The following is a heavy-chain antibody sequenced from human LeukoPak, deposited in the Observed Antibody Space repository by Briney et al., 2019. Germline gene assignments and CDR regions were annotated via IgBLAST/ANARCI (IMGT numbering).Heavy chain of an antibody. CDR3: AKGKQWLRSLDY. J-gene: IGHJ4*02. D-gene: IGHD6-19*01. Sequence: GGPVRLSCAASGFTFSSYGMHWVRQAPGKGLVWVAVISYDGSNKYYADSVKGRFTISRDNSKNTLYLQMNSLRAEDTAVYYCAKGKQWLRSLDYWGQGTLVSVSS. V-gene: IGHV3-30*18. CDR2: ISYDGSNK. CDR1: GFTFSSYG.